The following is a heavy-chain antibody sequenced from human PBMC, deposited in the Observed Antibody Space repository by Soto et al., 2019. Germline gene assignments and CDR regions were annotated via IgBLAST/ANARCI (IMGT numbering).Heavy chain of an antibody. CDR2: IYWDDDK. D-gene: IGHD3-22*01. J-gene: IGHJ4*02. V-gene: IGHV2-5*02. Sequence: SGPTLVNPTQTLTLTCTFSGFSLNTYGVGVGWIRQPPGKALEWLALIYWDDDKRYRPSLKSRLSVTKDTSKNQVVLTMTNMDPVDTATYYCAHSSFYYHGSAYSYDYWGQGTLVTVSS. CDR3: AHSSFYYHGSAYSYDY. CDR1: GFSLNTYGVG.